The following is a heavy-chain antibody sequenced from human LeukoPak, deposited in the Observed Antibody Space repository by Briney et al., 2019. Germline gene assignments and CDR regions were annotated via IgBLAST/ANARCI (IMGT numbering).Heavy chain of an antibody. V-gene: IGHV3-23*01. D-gene: IGHD3-22*01. Sequence: GGSLRLSCAASGFTFSGYAMSWVRQAPGKGLEWVSGVSGSGASTYYPDSVKGRFTISRDNSKNTLYLQMNSLRAEDTAVYYCAKETASGYGAFDIWGQGTMVTVSS. CDR2: VSGSGAST. J-gene: IGHJ3*02. CDR3: AKETASGYGAFDI. CDR1: GFTFSGYA.